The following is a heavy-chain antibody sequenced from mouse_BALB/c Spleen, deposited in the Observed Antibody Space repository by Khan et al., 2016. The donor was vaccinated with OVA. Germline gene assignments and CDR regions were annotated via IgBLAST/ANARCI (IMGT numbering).Heavy chain of an antibody. D-gene: IGHD1-2*01. V-gene: IGHV3-5*02. J-gene: IGHJ4*01. CDR2: IYYSGTI. CDR3: ARVTTANAMDY. CDR1: GISITTGNYR. Sequence: EVQLQESGPGLVKPSQTVSLTCTVTGISITTGNYRWSWIRQFPGNKLEWIGYIYYSGTITYNPSLTSRTTITRDTSENQFFLEMNSLTAEDTATYYCARVTTANAMDYWGQGTSGTVSS.